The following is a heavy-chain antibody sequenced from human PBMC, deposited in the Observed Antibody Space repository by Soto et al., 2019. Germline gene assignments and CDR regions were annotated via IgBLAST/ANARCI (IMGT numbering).Heavy chain of an antibody. CDR2: INHSGST. CDR1: GGSFSGYY. J-gene: IGHJ6*03. CDR3: ARVNPGYDILTGYYKGGGNYYYYYYMDV. D-gene: IGHD3-9*01. V-gene: IGHV4-34*01. Sequence: QVQLQQWGAGLLKPSETLSLTCAVYGGSFSGYYWSWIRQPPGKGLEWIGEINHSGSTNYNPSLKSLVPISVDPPKNQFSLKLSSVTAADTAVYYCARVNPGYDILTGYYKGGGNYYYYYYMDVWGKGTTVTVSS.